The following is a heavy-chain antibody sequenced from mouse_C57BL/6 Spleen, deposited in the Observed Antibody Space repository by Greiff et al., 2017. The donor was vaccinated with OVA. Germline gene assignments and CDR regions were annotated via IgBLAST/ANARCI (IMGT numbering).Heavy chain of an antibody. J-gene: IGHJ4*01. CDR2: ISSGGSYT. V-gene: IGHV5-6*01. D-gene: IGHD2-12*01. CDR1: GFTFSSYG. CDR3: ARDDDYAMDY. Sequence: EVQRVESGGDLVKPGGSLKLSCAASGFTFSSYGMSWVRQTPDKRLEWVATISSGGSYTYYPDSVKGRFTISRDNAKNTLYLQMSSLKSEDTAMYYCARDDDYAMDYWGQGTSVTVSS.